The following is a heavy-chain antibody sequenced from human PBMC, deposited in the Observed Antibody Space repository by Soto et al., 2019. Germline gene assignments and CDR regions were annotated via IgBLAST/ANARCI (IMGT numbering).Heavy chain of an antibody. D-gene: IGHD3-3*01. J-gene: IGHJ6*02. Sequence: GGSLRLSCAASGFTFSSYSMNWVRQAPGKGLEWVSYISSSSSTIYYADSVKGRFTISRDNAKNSLYLQMNSLRDEDTAVYYCARERGPHYDAGHYGGKGYYGMDVWGQGTTVTVSS. V-gene: IGHV3-48*02. CDR2: ISSSSSTI. CDR1: GFTFSSYS. CDR3: ARERGPHYDAGHYGGKGYYGMDV.